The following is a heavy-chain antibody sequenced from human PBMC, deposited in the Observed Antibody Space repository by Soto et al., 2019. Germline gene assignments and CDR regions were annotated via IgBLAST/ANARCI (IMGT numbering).Heavy chain of an antibody. CDR1: GFTFSSYG. CDR2: IWYDGSNK. CDR3: ARGRNCSSTSCYFWDYYYYYGMDV. Sequence: QVQLVESGGGVVQPGRSLRLSCAASGFTFSSYGMHWVRQAPGKGLEWVAVIWYDGSNKYYADSVKGRFTISRDNSKNTLYLQMNSLSAEDTAVYYCARGRNCSSTSCYFWDYYYYYGMDVWGQGTTVTVSS. D-gene: IGHD2-2*01. J-gene: IGHJ6*02. V-gene: IGHV3-33*01.